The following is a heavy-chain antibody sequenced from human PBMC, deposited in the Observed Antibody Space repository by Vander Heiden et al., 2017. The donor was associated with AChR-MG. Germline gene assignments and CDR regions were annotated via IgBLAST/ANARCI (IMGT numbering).Heavy chain of an antibody. Sequence: QVQLVQSGAEVKKPGSSVKVSCKASGGTFSSYAISWVRQAPGQGLEGMGGIIPIFGTANYAQKFQGRVTITADESTSTAYMELSSLRSEDTAVYYCARKGGSGSYYYYYYGMDVWGQGTTVTVSS. V-gene: IGHV1-69*01. J-gene: IGHJ6*02. CDR3: ARKGGSGSYYYYYYGMDV. D-gene: IGHD3-10*01. CDR2: IIPIFGTA. CDR1: GGTFSSYA.